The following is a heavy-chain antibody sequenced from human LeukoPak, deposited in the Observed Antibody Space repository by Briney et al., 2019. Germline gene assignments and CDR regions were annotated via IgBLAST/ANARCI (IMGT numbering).Heavy chain of an antibody. CDR2: IKQDGSDE. CDR3: ARVLAGRCNGSPCYPVFDF. CDR1: QFTFNTHW. V-gene: IGHV3-7*01. Sequence: GESLRLSRVGSQFTFNTHWMSWVRQAPGKGLELVANIKQDGSDEYYVDSVKGRFTISRENAKNSLFLQMNSLRVDDTAVYYCARVLAGRCNGSPCYPVFDFWGQGTLVTVSS. D-gene: IGHD2-15*01. J-gene: IGHJ4*02.